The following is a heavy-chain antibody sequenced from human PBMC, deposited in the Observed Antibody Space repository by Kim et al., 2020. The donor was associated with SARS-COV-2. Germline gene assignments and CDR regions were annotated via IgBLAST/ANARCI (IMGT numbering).Heavy chain of an antibody. V-gene: IGHV3-15*01. D-gene: IGHD6-19*01. CDR1: GFTFSNAW. CDR2: IKSKTDGGTT. Sequence: GGSLRLSCAASGFTFSNAWMSWVRQAPGKGLEWVGRIKSKTDGGTTDYAAPVKGRFTISRDDSKNTLYLQMNSLKTEDTAVYYCTTWRGVRGSGWYSPYWGQGTLVTVSS. J-gene: IGHJ4*02. CDR3: TTWRGVRGSGWYSPY.